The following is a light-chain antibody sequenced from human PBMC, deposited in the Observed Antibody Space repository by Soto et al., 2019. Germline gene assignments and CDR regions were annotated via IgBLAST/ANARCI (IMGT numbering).Light chain of an antibody. CDR3: SSYSISTAHL. CDR2: EVN. J-gene: IGLJ1*01. Sequence: QSVLTQPASVSGSPGQSITISCTGTSSDVSGYDYVSWYQLHPGKAPKLMVFEVNNRPSGVSYRFSGSKSGNTASLTISGLQAEDEADYFCSSYSISTAHLSGTGTKVTAL. CDR1: SSDVSGYDY. V-gene: IGLV2-14*01.